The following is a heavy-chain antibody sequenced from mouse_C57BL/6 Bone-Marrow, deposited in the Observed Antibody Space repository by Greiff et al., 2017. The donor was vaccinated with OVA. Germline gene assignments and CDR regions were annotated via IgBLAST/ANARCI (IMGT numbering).Heavy chain of an antibody. J-gene: IGHJ1*03. CDR2: INPNNGGT. V-gene: IGHV1-22*01. CDR1: GYTFTDYN. CDR3: ERSSYYYVTSYQSDWYFDV. Sequence: VQLQQSGPELVKPGASVKMSCKASGYTFTDYNMHWVKQSHGKSLEWIGYINPNNGGTSYNQKFKGKATLTVNKSSSKAYMEYLSLTSEDSAVYYCERSSYYYVTSYQSDWYFDVWGTGTTVTVSS. D-gene: IGHD1-1*01.